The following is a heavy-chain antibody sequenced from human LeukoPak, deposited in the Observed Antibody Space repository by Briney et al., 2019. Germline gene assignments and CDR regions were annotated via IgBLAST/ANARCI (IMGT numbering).Heavy chain of an antibody. CDR1: GFTFSSYT. CDR2: VSGSGGNI. V-gene: IGHV3-23*01. J-gene: IGHJ3*02. Sequence: PGGSLRLSCAASGFTFSSYTMSWVRQAPGKGLEWVSGVSGSGGNIHYADSVKGRFTISRDNSKNTLYLQMNSLRAEDTAMYYCARPLYDSGREVDIWGQGTMVTVSS. D-gene: IGHD6-19*01. CDR3: ARPLYDSGREVDI.